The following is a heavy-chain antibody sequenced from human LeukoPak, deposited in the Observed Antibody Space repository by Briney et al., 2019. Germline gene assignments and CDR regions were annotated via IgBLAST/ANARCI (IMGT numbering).Heavy chain of an antibody. CDR3: ARGSTIFGVVILGYYFDY. Sequence: GASVKVSCKASGYTFTGYYMHWVRQAPGQGLGWMGWINPNSGGTNYAQKFQGRVTMTRDTSISTAYMELSRLRSDDTAVYYCARGSTIFGVVILGYYFDYWGQGTLVTVSS. V-gene: IGHV1-2*02. CDR2: INPNSGGT. CDR1: GYTFTGYY. D-gene: IGHD3-3*01. J-gene: IGHJ4*02.